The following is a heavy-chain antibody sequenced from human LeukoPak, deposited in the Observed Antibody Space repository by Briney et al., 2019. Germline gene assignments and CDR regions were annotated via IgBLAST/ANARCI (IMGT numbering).Heavy chain of an antibody. Sequence: GGSLRLSCAASGFTITNARMGWVRQAPGKGLEWVGRIKSKTDGETTDYTAPVKGRFTISRDDSKNTLYLQMNSLKSEDTAMYYCTTRPYSSSSPDYWGQGTLVTVSS. CDR1: GFTITNAR. J-gene: IGHJ4*02. V-gene: IGHV3-15*01. CDR3: TTRPYSSSSPDY. CDR2: IKSKTDGETT. D-gene: IGHD6-6*01.